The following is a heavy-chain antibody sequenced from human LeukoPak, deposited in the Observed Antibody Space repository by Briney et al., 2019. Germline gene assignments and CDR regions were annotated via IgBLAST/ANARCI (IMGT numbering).Heavy chain of an antibody. CDR3: AELGITMIGGV. V-gene: IGHV3-30*04. CDR2: ISYDGSKK. CDR1: GFTFSSYA. D-gene: IGHD3-10*02. J-gene: IGHJ6*04. Sequence: QSGGSLRLSCAASGFTFSSYAMHWVRQAPGKGLEWVAVISYDGSKKYHADSVKGRFTISRDNSKNMLYLQMNSLRAEDTAVYYCAELGITMIGGVWGKGTTVTISS.